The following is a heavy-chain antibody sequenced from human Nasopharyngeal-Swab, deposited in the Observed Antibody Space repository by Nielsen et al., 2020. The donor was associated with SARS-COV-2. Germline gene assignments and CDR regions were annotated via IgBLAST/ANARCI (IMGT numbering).Heavy chain of an antibody. D-gene: IGHD3-22*01. V-gene: IGHV1-46*01. CDR2: INPSGGST. CDR1: GYTFTSHY. Sequence: ASVKVSCKASGYTFTSHYMHWVRQAPGQGLEWMGIINPSGGSTSYAQKFQGRVTMTRDTSTSTVYMELSSLRSEDTAVYYCARDTYYYDSSGNDAFDIWGQGTMVTVSS. CDR3: ARDTYYYDSSGNDAFDI. J-gene: IGHJ3*02.